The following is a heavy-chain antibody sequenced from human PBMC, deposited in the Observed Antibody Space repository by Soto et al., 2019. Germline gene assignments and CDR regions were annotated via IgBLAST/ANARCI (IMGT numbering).Heavy chain of an antibody. J-gene: IGHJ1*01. V-gene: IGHV3-48*03. CDR2: ISSSGSTV. Sequence: EVQLVESGGGLVQPGGSLRLSCAASGFTFNHYEMNWVRQAPGKGLEWVSYISSSGSTVYYADSVKGRFTISRDNAKNSLFLQMNSLRAEDTALYYCARVTYYYVSSDFGGFQYWGQGTLVTVSS. D-gene: IGHD3-22*01. CDR3: ARVTYYYVSSDFGGFQY. CDR1: GFTFNHYE.